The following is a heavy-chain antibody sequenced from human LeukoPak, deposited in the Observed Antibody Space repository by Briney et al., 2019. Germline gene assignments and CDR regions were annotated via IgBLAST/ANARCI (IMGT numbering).Heavy chain of an antibody. Sequence: ASVKVSCKASGYTFTGYYMHWVRQAPGQGLEWMGWINPNSGGTNYAQKFQGRVTMTRDTSISTAYMELSRLRSDDTAVYYCARTYYYGSGSYSAFDIWGQGTMVTVSS. CDR1: GYTFTGYY. D-gene: IGHD3-10*01. J-gene: IGHJ3*02. V-gene: IGHV1-2*02. CDR3: ARTYYYGSGSYSAFDI. CDR2: INPNSGGT.